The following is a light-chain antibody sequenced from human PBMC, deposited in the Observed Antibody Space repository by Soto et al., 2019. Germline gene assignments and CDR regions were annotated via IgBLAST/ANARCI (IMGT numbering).Light chain of an antibody. Sequence: DIQMTQSPSSLSASVGDRVTLTCRASQSISSWLAWYQQKPGKAPKLLIYKASSLESGVPSRFSGSGSGTEFTLTISSLQPDDFATYYCQQYNSYPLTCGGG. CDR1: QSISSW. CDR3: QQYNSYPLT. V-gene: IGKV1-5*03. CDR2: KAS. J-gene: IGKJ4*01.